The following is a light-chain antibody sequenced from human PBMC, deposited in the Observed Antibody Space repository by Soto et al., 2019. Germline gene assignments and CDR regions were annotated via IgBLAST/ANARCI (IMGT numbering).Light chain of an antibody. CDR1: QSFSSW. J-gene: IGKJ2*01. V-gene: IGKV1-5*01. CDR2: DTS. CDR3: KQYNGYPYT. Sequence: DIQITQSPSTLSASVGDRVTITCRSSQSFSSWLAWYQQKPGKAPKLLIYDTSSLESGVPSRFSGSGAGTEFTLTISSLQPDDFATYYCKQYNGYPYTFGQGTKVDIK.